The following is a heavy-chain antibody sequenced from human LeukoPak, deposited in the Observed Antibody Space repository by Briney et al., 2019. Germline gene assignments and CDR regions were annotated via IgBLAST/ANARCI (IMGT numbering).Heavy chain of an antibody. V-gene: IGHV1-69*04. Sequence: SVKVSCKASGGTFSSYAISWVRQAPGQGLEWMGRIIPILGIANYAQKFQGRVTITADKSTSTAYMELSSLRSEDTAVYYCARVVTMVRGVTRFDPWGQGTLVTVSS. CDR2: IIPILGIA. CDR1: GGTFSSYA. CDR3: ARVVTMVRGVTRFDP. J-gene: IGHJ5*02. D-gene: IGHD3-10*01.